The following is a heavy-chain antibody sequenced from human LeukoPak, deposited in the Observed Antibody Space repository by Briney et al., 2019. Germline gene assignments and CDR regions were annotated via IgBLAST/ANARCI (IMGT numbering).Heavy chain of an antibody. J-gene: IGHJ4*02. CDR3: ARVDGGQSI. Sequence: GRSLRLSCAASGFTVITNDMTWVRQAPGKGLEWVSVLYSDGNTKYADSVKGRFTISRDNSKNTVYFQMNSLRAEDTAVYYCARVDGGQSIWGQGTLVTVSS. CDR1: GFTVITND. D-gene: IGHD6-6*01. V-gene: IGHV3-53*01. CDR2: LYSDGNT.